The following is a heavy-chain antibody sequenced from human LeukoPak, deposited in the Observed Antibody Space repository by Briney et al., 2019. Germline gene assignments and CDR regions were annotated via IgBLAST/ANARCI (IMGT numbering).Heavy chain of an antibody. Sequence: GGSLRLSCEASGFTFSAYGMHWVRQAPGKGLEWVAVISSDGSNKYYADSVKGRFTISKDISKTMIYLQMNSLRAEDTAVYYCAKSGTTSSWSPRVKTYFDYWGQGTLVTVSS. D-gene: IGHD6-13*01. J-gene: IGHJ4*02. V-gene: IGHV3-30*18. CDR3: AKSGTTSSWSPRVKTYFDY. CDR2: ISSDGSNK. CDR1: GFTFSAYG.